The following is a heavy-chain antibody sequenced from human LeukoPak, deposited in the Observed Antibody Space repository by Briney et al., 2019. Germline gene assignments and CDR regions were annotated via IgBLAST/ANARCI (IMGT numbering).Heavy chain of an antibody. CDR3: ASSAAIGRIAAAGNCFDP. J-gene: IGHJ5*02. Sequence: SDTLSLTCAVYGGSFSGYYWSWIRQPPGKGLEWIGEINHSGSTNYNPSLNRRGTISVDTSKKQFSPKLTSVTAADTAVYYCASSAAIGRIAAAGNCFDPWGQGPLVTVSS. CDR1: GGSFSGYY. CDR2: INHSGST. D-gene: IGHD6-13*01. V-gene: IGHV4-34*01.